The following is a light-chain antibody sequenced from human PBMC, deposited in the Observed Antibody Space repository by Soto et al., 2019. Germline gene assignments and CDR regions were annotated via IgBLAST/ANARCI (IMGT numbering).Light chain of an antibody. Sequence: QSVLAQPPSPSGTPGQRVTISCSGSSSNIGSNTVNWYQQLPGTTPKLLIYNNNQRPSGVPDRFSGSKSGTSASLAISGLQSEDEADYYCAAWDDSLNGWVFGGGSPLTVL. V-gene: IGLV1-44*01. CDR1: SSNIGSNT. J-gene: IGLJ3*02. CDR3: AAWDDSLNGWV. CDR2: NNN.